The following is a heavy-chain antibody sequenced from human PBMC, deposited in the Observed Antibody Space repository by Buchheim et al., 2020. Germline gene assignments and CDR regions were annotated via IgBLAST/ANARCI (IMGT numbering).Heavy chain of an antibody. J-gene: IGHJ6*02. V-gene: IGHV3-30*18. Sequence: QVQVVESGGGVVQPGGSPRLSCGASGFNFTNYGMHWVRQAPGKGLEWVAVISYDGSKKFYGDSVKGRFTIPRDNSKNLVYLQMSSLRTEDTAVYYCTKAYYYGSGDYYSRMGYFFGMDVWGPGTT. D-gene: IGHD3-10*01. CDR1: GFNFTNYG. CDR2: ISYDGSKK. CDR3: TKAYYYGSGDYYSRMGYFFGMDV.